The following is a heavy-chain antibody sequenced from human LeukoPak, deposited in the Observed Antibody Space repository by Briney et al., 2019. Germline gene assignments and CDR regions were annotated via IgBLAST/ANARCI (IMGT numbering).Heavy chain of an antibody. CDR1: GVSITTYY. V-gene: IGHV4-59*13. J-gene: IGHJ3*02. D-gene: IGHD3-10*01. CDR2: IYHSGST. CDR3: ARDGDAFDI. Sequence: SETLSLTCTVSGVSITTYYWSWIRQPPGKGLEWIGYIYHSGSTNYNPSLKSRVTISVDTSKNQFSLKLSSVTAADTAVYYCARDGDAFDIWGQGTMVTVSS.